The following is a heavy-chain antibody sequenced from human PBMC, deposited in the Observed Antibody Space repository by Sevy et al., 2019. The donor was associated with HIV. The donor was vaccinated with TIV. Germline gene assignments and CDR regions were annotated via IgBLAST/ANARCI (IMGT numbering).Heavy chain of an antibody. J-gene: IGHJ4*02. D-gene: IGHD2-2*01. Sequence: GGSLRLSCAASGFSFSSYSVSWVRQAPGKGLEWVASIGSSNSYIYYADSVKGRFTISRDNSKNTLYLQMNSLRAEDTAVYYCARDLLGYCSSTSCPHFDYWGQGTLVTVSS. CDR3: ARDLLGYCSSTSCPHFDY. CDR1: GFSFSSYS. CDR2: IGSSNSYI. V-gene: IGHV3-21*01.